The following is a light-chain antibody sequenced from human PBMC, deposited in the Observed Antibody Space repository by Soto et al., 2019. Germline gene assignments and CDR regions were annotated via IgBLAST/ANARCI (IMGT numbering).Light chain of an antibody. CDR1: ISDVGSYNY. Sequence: QSALTQPASVSGSPGLSITISCTGTISDVGSYNYVSWYQQHPGKAPKLMIYDVSNRPSGVSNRFSGSKSGNTASLTISGLQAEDEAEYYCSSYTTPSNYVFGTGTKLTVL. J-gene: IGLJ1*01. CDR3: SSYTTPSNYV. V-gene: IGLV2-14*03. CDR2: DVS.